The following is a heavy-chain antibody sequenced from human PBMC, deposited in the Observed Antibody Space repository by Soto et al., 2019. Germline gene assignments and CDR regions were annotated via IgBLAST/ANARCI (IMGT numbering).Heavy chain of an antibody. J-gene: IGHJ4*02. CDR3: AKDHRLADRIQLWFGPVDY. CDR2: ISGSGGST. D-gene: IGHD5-18*01. Sequence: GGSLRLSCAASGFTFSSYAMSWVRQAPGKGLEWVSAISGSGGSTYYADSVKGRFTISRDNSKNTLYLQMNSLRAEDTAVYYCAKDHRLADRIQLWFGPVDYWGQGTLVTVSS. V-gene: IGHV3-23*01. CDR1: GFTFSSYA.